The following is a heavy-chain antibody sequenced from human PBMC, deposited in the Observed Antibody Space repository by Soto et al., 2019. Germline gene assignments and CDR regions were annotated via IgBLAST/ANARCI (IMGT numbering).Heavy chain of an antibody. V-gene: IGHV1-46*01. J-gene: IGHJ4*02. CDR2: LNPSGGST. CDR1: GYTFTSYF. D-gene: IGHD3-22*01. Sequence: GASVKVSCKASGYTFTSYFIHWVRQAPGQGLEWMGILNPSGGSTNYAPKFQGRVTVTRDTSTSTVHMELSSLRSEDTAVYYCARTGDSSGSYTFAFWGQGTLVTVSS. CDR3: ARTGDSSGSYTFAF.